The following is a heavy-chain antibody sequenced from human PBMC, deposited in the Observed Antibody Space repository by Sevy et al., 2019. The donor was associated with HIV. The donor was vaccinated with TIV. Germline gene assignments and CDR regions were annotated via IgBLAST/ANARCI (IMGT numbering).Heavy chain of an antibody. CDR3: SRGVRGVGANSLGTYYYYFVDV. V-gene: IGHV4-34*01. D-gene: IGHD1-26*01. Sequence: SETLSLTCAVYGASFNGYYWSWIRQPPGKGLEWIGEINHSGSTNYIPSLKSRVTISVDTSKNHFSLRLNSVTAADTAVYYCSRGVRGVGANSLGTYYYYFVDVWGQGTTVTVSS. J-gene: IGHJ6*02. CDR1: GASFNGYY. CDR2: INHSGST.